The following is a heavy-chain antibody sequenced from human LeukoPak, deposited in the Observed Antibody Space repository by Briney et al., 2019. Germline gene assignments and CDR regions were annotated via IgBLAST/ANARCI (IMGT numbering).Heavy chain of an antibody. Sequence: PGGSLRLSCAASGLTLDDYGMSWVRQAPGKGGGGVSVINWNGGGTGYADSVKGRFTISTDNAKDSLYLQMSSLRAEDTALYYCARPNSGTYFDAFDIWGQGTMVTVSS. CDR3: ARPNSGTYFDAFDI. D-gene: IGHD1-26*01. CDR1: GLTLDDYG. CDR2: INWNGGGT. J-gene: IGHJ3*02. V-gene: IGHV3-20*04.